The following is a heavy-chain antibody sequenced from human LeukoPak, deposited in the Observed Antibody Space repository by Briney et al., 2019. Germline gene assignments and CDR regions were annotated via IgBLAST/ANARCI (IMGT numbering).Heavy chain of an antibody. D-gene: IGHD6-19*01. V-gene: IGHV4-59*01. CDR3: ARDGSGWTFDY. CDR2: IYYSGST. Sequence: EWIGYIYYSGSTNYNPSLKSRVTISVDTSKNQFSLKLSSVTAADTAVYYCARDGSGWTFDYWGQGTLVTVSS. J-gene: IGHJ4*02.